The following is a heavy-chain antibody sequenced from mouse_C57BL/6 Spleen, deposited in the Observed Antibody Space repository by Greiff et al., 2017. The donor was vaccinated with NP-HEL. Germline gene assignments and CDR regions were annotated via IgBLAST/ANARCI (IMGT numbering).Heavy chain of an antibody. CDR3: ARGYGYDEVWFAY. CDR2: INPNNGGT. J-gene: IGHJ3*01. D-gene: IGHD2-2*01. Sequence: VQLQQSGPELVKPGASVKISCKASGYTFTDYYMNWVKQSHGKSLEWIGDINPNNGGTSYNQKFKGKATLTVDKSSSTAYMELRSLTSEDSAVYYCARGYGYDEVWFAYWGQGTLVTVSA. CDR1: GYTFTDYY. V-gene: IGHV1-26*01.